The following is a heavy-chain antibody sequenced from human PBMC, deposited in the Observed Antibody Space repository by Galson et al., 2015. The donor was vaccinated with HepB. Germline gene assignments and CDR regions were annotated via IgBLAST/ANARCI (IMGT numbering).Heavy chain of an antibody. CDR1: GFTFSSYG. D-gene: IGHD4-17*01. J-gene: IGHJ4*02. V-gene: IGHV3-30*18. CDR3: AKRGSVTVTHFDY. Sequence: SLRLSCAASGFTFSSYGMHWVRQAPGKGLEWVAVISYDGSNKYYADSVKGRFTISRDNSKNTLYLQMNSLRAEDTAVYYCAKRGSVTVTHFDYWGQGTLVTVSS. CDR2: ISYDGSNK.